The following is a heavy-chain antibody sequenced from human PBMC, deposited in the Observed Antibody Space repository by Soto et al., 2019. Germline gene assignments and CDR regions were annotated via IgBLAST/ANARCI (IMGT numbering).Heavy chain of an antibody. CDR2: IYYSGST. Sequence: QVQLQESGPGLVKPSDTLSHTCAVSGYSISSSNWWGWIRQPPGKGLEWIGYIYYSGSTYYNPSLHSRVTMSLDTSKNPFSLKLSSVTAVDTAVYYCARKNGVLDAFDIWGQVTMVTVSS. D-gene: IGHD4-17*01. CDR1: GYSISSSNW. V-gene: IGHV4-28*01. CDR3: ARKNGVLDAFDI. J-gene: IGHJ3*02.